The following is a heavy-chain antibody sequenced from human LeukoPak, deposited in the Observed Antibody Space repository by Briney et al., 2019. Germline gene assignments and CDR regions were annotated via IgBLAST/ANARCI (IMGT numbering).Heavy chain of an antibody. CDR1: GGSISNYY. Sequence: SETLSLTCTVSGGSISNYYWSWIRQPPGKGLEWIGYIYDSGHTNYNPSLKSRVTISEDTSKNQLSLKLSSVTAADTAVYYCARAAVTTSRYFQHWGQGTLVTVSS. V-gene: IGHV4-59*01. J-gene: IGHJ1*01. CDR2: IYDSGHT. D-gene: IGHD4-17*01. CDR3: ARAAVTTSRYFQH.